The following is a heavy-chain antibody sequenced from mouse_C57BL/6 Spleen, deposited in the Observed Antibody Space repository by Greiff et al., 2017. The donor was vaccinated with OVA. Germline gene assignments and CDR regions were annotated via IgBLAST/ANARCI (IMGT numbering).Heavy chain of an antibody. V-gene: IGHV5-17*01. CDR1: GFTFSDYG. CDR3: ARGWAPPFDV. CDR2: ISSGSSTI. D-gene: IGHD3-1*01. Sequence: DVQLQESGGGLVKPGGSLKLSCAASGFTFSDYGMHWVRQAPEKGLEWVAYISSGSSTIYYADTVKGRFTISRDNAKNTLFLQMTSLRSEDTAMYYCARGWAPPFDVWGTGTTVTVSS. J-gene: IGHJ1*03.